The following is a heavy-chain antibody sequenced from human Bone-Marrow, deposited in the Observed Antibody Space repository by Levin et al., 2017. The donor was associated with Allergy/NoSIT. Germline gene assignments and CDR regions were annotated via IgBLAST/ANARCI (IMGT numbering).Heavy chain of an antibody. D-gene: IGHD2-2*01. CDR1: GFTFSNYG. J-gene: IGHJ4*02. CDR2: ISYDGNNK. Sequence: PGGSLRLSCAASGFTFSNYGMHWVRQAPGKGLEWVALISYDGNNKYYADSVKGRFSISRDNSKNTLYLQMNSLTAEDTAVYYCAKGSRSNPFDYWGQGTLVTVSS. V-gene: IGHV3-30*18. CDR3: AKGSRSNPFDY.